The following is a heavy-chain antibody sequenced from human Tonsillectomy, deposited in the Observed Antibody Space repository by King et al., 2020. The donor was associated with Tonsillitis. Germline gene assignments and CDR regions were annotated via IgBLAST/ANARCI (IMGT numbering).Heavy chain of an antibody. CDR3: AKGYTYSSDGYYYGLDV. CDR2: IRYDGSNK. J-gene: IGHJ6*02. CDR1: EFTFDSYG. V-gene: IGHV3-30*02. Sequence: HVQLVESGGGVVQPGGSLRLSCAASEFTFDSYGMHWVRLAPGKGLKWVAFIRYDGSNKYYTDSVKGRFTISRDNSKNTLFLQMNSLRVEDTAVYYCAKGYTYSSDGYYYGLDVWGQGTTVTVSS. D-gene: IGHD3-16*01.